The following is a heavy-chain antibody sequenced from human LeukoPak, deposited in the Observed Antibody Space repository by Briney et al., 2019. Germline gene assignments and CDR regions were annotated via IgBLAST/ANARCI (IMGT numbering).Heavy chain of an antibody. CDR3: ARDRGGRTGLDD. D-gene: IGHD2-15*01. Sequence: GGSLRLSCAASGFTFSSNAMTWVRQAPGKGLEWVAFIKEDGSEKYYVDSVKGRFTISRDNAENSLYLQMNSLRAEDTAVYYCARDRGGRTGLDDWGQGTLVTVSS. CDR1: GFTFSSNA. V-gene: IGHV3-7*04. J-gene: IGHJ4*02. CDR2: IKEDGSEK.